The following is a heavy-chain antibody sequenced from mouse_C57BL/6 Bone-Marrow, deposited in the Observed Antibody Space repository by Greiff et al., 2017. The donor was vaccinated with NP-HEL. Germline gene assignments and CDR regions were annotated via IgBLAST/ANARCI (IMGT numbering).Heavy chain of an antibody. Sequence: QVQLQQPGAELVKPGASVKLSCKASGYTFTSYWMHWVKQRPGRGLEWIGRIDPNSGGTKYNEKFKSKATLTVDKSSSTAYMQLSSLTSEDSAVYYCARDYDCGSRWGFAYWGQGTLVTVSA. CDR1: GYTFTSYW. D-gene: IGHD1-1*01. J-gene: IGHJ3*01. CDR2: IDPNSGGT. V-gene: IGHV1-72*01. CDR3: ARDYDCGSRWGFAY.